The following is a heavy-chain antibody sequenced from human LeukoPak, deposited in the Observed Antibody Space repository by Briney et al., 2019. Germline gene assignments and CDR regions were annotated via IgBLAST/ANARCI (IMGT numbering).Heavy chain of an antibody. Sequence: GASVKVSCKASGYTFTNYGISWVRQAPGQGLEWMGWISAYNGNTNYVQNLQGRVTMTTDTSTSTAYMELRSLRPDDTAVYFCATSYCSGGSCYTALFDCWGQGTLVTVSS. CDR1: GYTFTNYG. CDR3: ATSYCSGGSCYTALFDC. D-gene: IGHD2-15*01. J-gene: IGHJ4*02. CDR2: ISAYNGNT. V-gene: IGHV1-18*01.